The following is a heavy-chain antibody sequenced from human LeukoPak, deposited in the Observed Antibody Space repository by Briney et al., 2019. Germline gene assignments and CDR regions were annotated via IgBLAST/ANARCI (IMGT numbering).Heavy chain of an antibody. Sequence: SQTLSLTCAISGDSLSRNSATWNWLRQSPARGLEWLGSTYYRAKMYNDYAGAVKTLIKINPETSKNKFCLQLTSVTPEDTAVYYCARAVLWFGDLDYYYYMDVWGRGSTHTVSS. CDR3: ARAVLWFGDLDYYYYMDV. CDR2: TYYRAKMYN. J-gene: IGHJ6*03. D-gene: IGHD3-10*01. V-gene: IGHV6-1*01. CDR1: GDSLSRNSAT.